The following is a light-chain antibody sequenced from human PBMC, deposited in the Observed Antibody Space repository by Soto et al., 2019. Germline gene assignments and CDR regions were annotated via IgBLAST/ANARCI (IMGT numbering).Light chain of an antibody. Sequence: QSVLTQPPSASGTPGQRVTISCSGSSSNIGSNYVYWYQQLPGTAPKLLIYRNNQRPSGVPDRFSGSKSGTSASLAISGLRSEDEADSYCAAWDDSLRVVFGGGTKLTVL. V-gene: IGLV1-47*01. CDR1: SSNIGSNY. CDR3: AAWDDSLRVV. CDR2: RNN. J-gene: IGLJ2*01.